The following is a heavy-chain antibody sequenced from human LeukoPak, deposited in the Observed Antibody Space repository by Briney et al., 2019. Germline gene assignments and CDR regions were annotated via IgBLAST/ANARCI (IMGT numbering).Heavy chain of an antibody. V-gene: IGHV1-2*02. Sequence: GASVKVSCKASGYTFTGYYMHWVRQAPGQGLEWMGLINPNSGGTNYAQKFQGRVTMTRDTSISTAYMELSRLRSDDTAVYYCARWDGYNDGVDYWGQGTLVTVSS. D-gene: IGHD5-24*01. CDR2: INPNSGGT. CDR1: GYTFTGYY. J-gene: IGHJ4*02. CDR3: ARWDGYNDGVDY.